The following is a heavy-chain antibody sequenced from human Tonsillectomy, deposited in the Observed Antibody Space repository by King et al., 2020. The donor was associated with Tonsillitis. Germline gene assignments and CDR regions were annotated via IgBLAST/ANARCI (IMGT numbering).Heavy chain of an antibody. CDR2: IIPILGIA. CDR3: ARGIEWKRTVDYMDV. CDR1: GGTFSSYA. J-gene: IGHJ6*03. Sequence: QVQLVQSGAEVKKPGSSVKVSCKASGGTFSSYAISWVRQAPGQGLEWMGRIIPILGIANYAQKFQGRVTITADKSTSTAYMELSSLRSEDTAVYYCARGIEWKRTVDYMDVWGKGTTVTVSS. D-gene: IGHD4-23*01. V-gene: IGHV1-69*09.